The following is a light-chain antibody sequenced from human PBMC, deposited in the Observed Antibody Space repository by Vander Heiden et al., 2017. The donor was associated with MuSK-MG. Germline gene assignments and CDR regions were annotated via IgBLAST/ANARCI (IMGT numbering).Light chain of an antibody. Sequence: DIKMTTSPSSLSASVGDRVTITCRASQSISSYLNWYQQKPGKAPKLLIYAASSLQSGVPARFSGSGSGTDFTLTISSLQPEDFATYYCQQSYRNPLTFGRGTKVEIK. CDR2: AAS. J-gene: IGKJ1*01. CDR3: QQSYRNPLT. V-gene: IGKV1-39*01. CDR1: QSISSY.